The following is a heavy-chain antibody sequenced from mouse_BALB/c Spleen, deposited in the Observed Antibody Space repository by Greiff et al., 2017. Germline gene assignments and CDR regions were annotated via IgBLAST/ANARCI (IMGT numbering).Heavy chain of an antibody. CDR2: INPGSGGT. CDR3: ARSGNEYDGDY. D-gene: IGHD2-4*01. J-gene: IGHJ2*01. CDR1: GYAFTNYL. Sequence: QVQLQQSGAELVRPGTSVKVSCKASGYAFTNYLIEWVKQRPGQGLEWIGVINPGSGGTNYNEKFKGKATLTADKSSSTAYMQLSSLTSDDSAVYFCARSGNEYDGDYWGQGTTLTVSS. V-gene: IGHV1-54*01.